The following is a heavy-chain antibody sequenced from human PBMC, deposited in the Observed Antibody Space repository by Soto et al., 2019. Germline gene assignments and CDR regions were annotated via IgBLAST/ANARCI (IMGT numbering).Heavy chain of an antibody. D-gene: IGHD3-22*01. Sequence: QVHLVQSGAEVTKPGASVKVSCKASGYTFTNYGINWVRRAPGQGLEWMGWISAHSGDTKYAQRFRDRVTMTTDTSTTTAYLELRSLTSDDTAVYYCARTITMIFLAPAHWGQATLVTVSS. V-gene: IGHV1-18*01. J-gene: IGHJ4*02. CDR1: GYTFTNYG. CDR2: ISAHSGDT. CDR3: ARTITMIFLAPAH.